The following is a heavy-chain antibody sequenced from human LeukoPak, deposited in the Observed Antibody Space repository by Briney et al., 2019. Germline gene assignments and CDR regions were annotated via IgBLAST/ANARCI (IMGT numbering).Heavy chain of an antibody. Sequence: SETLSLTCTVSGGSISSYYWSWIRQPPGKGLEWIGNIYYSGSTNYNPSLRSRVTISVDTSKNQFSLKLSSVTAADTAVYYCARKYWDAFDIWGQGTMVTVSS. D-gene: IGHD2/OR15-2a*01. J-gene: IGHJ3*02. CDR2: IYYSGST. V-gene: IGHV4-59*08. CDR3: ARKYWDAFDI. CDR1: GGSISSYY.